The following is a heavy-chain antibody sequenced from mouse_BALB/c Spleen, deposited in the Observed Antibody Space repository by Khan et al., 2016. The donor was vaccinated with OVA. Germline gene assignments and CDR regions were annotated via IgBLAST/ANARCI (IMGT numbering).Heavy chain of an antibody. J-gene: IGHJ3*01. CDR1: GFTFSSYT. D-gene: IGHD1-1*02. CDR3: ARSNYGAFAY. V-gene: IGHV5-9*03. Sequence: EVELVESGGGLVKPGGSLKLSCAASGFTFSSYTMSWVRQTPEKRLEWVATISSGGDNTYYPDSVKGRCTISRDNAKNNLYLQMSSLRSEDTALYYCARSNYGAFAYWCQGTLVTVSA. CDR2: ISSGGDNT.